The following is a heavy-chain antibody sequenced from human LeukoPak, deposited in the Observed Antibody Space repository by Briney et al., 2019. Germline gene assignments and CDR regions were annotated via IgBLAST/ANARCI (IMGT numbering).Heavy chain of an antibody. V-gene: IGHV4-59*01. J-gene: IGHJ3*02. Sequence: SETLSLTCTVSGGSISSYYWSWIRQPPGKGLEWIGYIYYSGSTNYNPSLKSRVTISVDTSKNQFSLKLSSVTAADTAVYYCARGDEGFWSGSHDAFDIWGQGTMVTVSS. CDR1: GGSISSYY. D-gene: IGHD3-3*01. CDR3: ARGDEGFWSGSHDAFDI. CDR2: IYYSGST.